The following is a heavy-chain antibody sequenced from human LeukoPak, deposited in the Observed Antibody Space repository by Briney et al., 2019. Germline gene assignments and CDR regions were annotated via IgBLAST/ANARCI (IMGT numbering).Heavy chain of an antibody. Sequence: GGSLRLSCAASGLTFSSYGVHWVRQAPGKGLEWVAVIWYDGSNKYYADSVKGRFTISRDNSKNTLYLQMNSLRAEDTAVYYCANEGFSGCLDYWGQGTLVTVSS. J-gene: IGHJ4*02. CDR1: GLTFSSYG. CDR2: IWYDGSNK. V-gene: IGHV3-33*06. CDR3: ANEGFSGCLDY. D-gene: IGHD6-19*01.